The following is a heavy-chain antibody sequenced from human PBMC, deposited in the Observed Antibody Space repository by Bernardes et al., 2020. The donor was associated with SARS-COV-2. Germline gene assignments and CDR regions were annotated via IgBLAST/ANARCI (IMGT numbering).Heavy chain of an antibody. V-gene: IGHV1-18*01. D-gene: IGHD5-12*01. J-gene: IGHJ5*02. CDR1: GYTFTSYG. Sequence: SVKVFCKASGYTFTSYGLSWVRQAPGQGLEWMGWISGDDGNTNYAQKFHGRVTMTTDTSTSTAYMELRSLRSDDTAVYYCATVVGYSYGGGWFDPWGQGTLVTGSS. CDR3: ATVVGYSYGGGWFDP. CDR2: ISGDDGNT.